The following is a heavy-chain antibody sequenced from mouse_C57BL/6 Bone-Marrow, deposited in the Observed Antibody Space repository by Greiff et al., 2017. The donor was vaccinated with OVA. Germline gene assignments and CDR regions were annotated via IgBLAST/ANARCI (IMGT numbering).Heavy chain of an antibody. CDR2: IDPNSGGT. V-gene: IGHV1-72*01. D-gene: IGHD1-1*01. CDR3: AREGDGSSYDWYFDV. CDR1: GYTFTSYW. J-gene: IGHJ1*03. Sequence: QVQLQQPGAELVKPGASVKLSCKASGYTFTSYWMHWVKQRPGRGLEWIGRIDPNSGGTKYNEKFKSKATLTVDKPSSTAYMQLRSLTSEDSAVYYCAREGDGSSYDWYFDVWGTGTTVTVSS.